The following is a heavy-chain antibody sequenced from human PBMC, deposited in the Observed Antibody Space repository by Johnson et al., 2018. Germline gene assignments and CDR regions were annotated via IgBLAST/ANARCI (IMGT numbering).Heavy chain of an antibody. J-gene: IGHJ3*01. V-gene: IGHV3-9*01. CDR2: ISWNSGII. CDR3: ARDRSYGDAFDV. Sequence: VQLVQSGGGLVQPGRSXRLSCAASGFTFDDYAMHWVRQAPGKGLEWVPGISWNSGIIGYADSVKGRFTISRDNAKNTLYLQMNSLRAEDTAVYYCARDRSYGDAFDVWGQGTMVTVSS. D-gene: IGHD4-17*01. CDR1: GFTFDDYA.